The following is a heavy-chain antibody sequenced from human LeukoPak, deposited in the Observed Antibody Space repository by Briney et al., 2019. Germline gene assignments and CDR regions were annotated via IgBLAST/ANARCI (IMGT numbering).Heavy chain of an antibody. CDR1: GGSVSSYY. CDR3: ARGNYKYYYYMDV. D-gene: IGHD1-7*01. CDR2: IYYSGST. J-gene: IGHJ6*03. V-gene: IGHV4-59*02. Sequence: SETLSLTCTVSGGSVSSYYWSWIRQPPGKGLEWIGYIYYSGSTNYNPSLKSRVTISVDTSKNQFSLKLSSVTAADTAVYYCARGNYKYYYYMDVWGKGTTVTVSS.